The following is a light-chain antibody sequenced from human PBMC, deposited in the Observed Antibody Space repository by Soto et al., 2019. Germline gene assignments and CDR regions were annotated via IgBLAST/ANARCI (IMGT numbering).Light chain of an antibody. CDR3: QQNYITPPFT. Sequence: DIQMTQSPSSLSASVGDRVTITCRASQTLFTYLNWYQHKPGKAPKLLVYDASTLQSGVPSRFSASGSGTDFTLTINNLQPEDFATYYCQQNYITPPFTFGGGTKVE. CDR2: DAS. CDR1: QTLFTY. V-gene: IGKV1-39*01. J-gene: IGKJ4*01.